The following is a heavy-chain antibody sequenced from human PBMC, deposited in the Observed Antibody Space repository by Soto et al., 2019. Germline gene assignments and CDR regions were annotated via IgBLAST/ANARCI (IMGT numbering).Heavy chain of an antibody. CDR2: IYTSGST. Sequence: SETLSLTCTVSGGSISSYQWIWIRQPAGKGLEWIGRIYTSGSTNYNPSLKSRVTMSVDTSKKQFSLKLSSVTAADTAVYYCAGDGSLSSGMDVWGQGTTVTVSS. CDR3: AGDGSLSSGMDV. V-gene: IGHV4-4*07. D-gene: IGHD6-6*01. CDR1: GGSISSYQ. J-gene: IGHJ6*02.